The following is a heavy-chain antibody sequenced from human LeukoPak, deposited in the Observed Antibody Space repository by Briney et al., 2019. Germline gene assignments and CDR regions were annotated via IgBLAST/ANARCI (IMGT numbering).Heavy chain of an antibody. J-gene: IGHJ1*01. CDR2: INPNSGGT. V-gene: IGHV1-2*02. CDR1: GYPFTDYY. CDR3: ARISVAGGF. Sequence: ASVKVSCKASGYPFTDYYVQWVRRAPGQGLEWMGWINPNSGGTNYAQKFQGRVTMTRDTSISTAYMELSRLTSDDTAVYSCARISVAGGFWGQGTLVTVSS. D-gene: IGHD6-19*01.